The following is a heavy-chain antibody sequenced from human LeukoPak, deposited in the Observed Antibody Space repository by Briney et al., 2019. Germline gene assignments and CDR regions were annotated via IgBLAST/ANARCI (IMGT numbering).Heavy chain of an antibody. CDR1: GFTFSTYA. J-gene: IGHJ4*02. V-gene: IGHV3-21*01. CDR3: ARDRPTGASRVFVVE. D-gene: IGHD3-3*01. Sequence: GESLRPSCTASGFTFSTYAMTWVRQAPGKGLEWISSMSSGSSYIYYADSVRGRFTISRDNAKNSLYLEMNNLRAEDTAMYYCARDRPTGASRVFVVEWGQGTLVTVSS. CDR2: MSSGSSYI.